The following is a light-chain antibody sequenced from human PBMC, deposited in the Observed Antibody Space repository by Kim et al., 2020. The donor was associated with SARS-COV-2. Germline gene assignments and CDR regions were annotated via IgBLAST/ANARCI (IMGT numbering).Light chain of an antibody. CDR3: QVWDSITAV. J-gene: IGLJ3*02. CDR2: RDG. V-gene: IGLV3-9*01. Sequence: SVALGQTARITCGGNNIGSKSVHWYQQKPGQAPVVVIYRDGNRPSGIPERFSGSNSGNTATLTISRAQAGDEADYYCQVWDSITAVFGGGTQLTVL. CDR1: NIGSKS.